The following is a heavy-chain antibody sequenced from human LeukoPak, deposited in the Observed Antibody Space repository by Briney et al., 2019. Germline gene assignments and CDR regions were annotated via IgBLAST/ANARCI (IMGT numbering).Heavy chain of an antibody. CDR3: AREGSSWYGWREGYFDY. D-gene: IGHD6-13*01. Sequence: SETLSLTCTVSGGSISSYYWSWIRQPPGRGLEWLGYIYYSGSTNYNPSLKSRVTISVDTSKNQFSLKLSSVTAADTAVYYCAREGSSWYGWREGYFDYWGQGTLVTVSS. V-gene: IGHV4-59*01. J-gene: IGHJ4*02. CDR2: IYYSGST. CDR1: GGSISSYY.